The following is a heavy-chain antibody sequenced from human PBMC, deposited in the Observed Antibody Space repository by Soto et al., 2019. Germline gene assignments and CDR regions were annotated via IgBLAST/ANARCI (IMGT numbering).Heavy chain of an antibody. J-gene: IGHJ4*02. D-gene: IGHD3-22*01. CDR1: GGSISSGDYY. CDR3: ARGALDSSGYYADPFDY. V-gene: IGHV4-30-4*01. Sequence: NPSETLSLTCTVSGGSISSGDYYWSWIRQPPGKGLEWIGYIYYSGSTYYNPSLKSRVTISVDTPKNQFSLKLSSVTAADTAVYYCARGALDSSGYYADPFDYWGQGTLVTVSS. CDR2: IYYSGST.